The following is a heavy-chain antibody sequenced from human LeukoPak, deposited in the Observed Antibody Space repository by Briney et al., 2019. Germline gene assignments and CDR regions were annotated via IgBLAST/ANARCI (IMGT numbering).Heavy chain of an antibody. J-gene: IGHJ4*02. D-gene: IGHD2-15*01. CDR2: INSDVSTT. CDR1: GFTFSSYW. Sequence: GGSLRLSCAASGFTFSSYWMHWVRQAPGKGLVWVSRINSDVSTTSYADSVKGRFTISRDNAKNSLYLQMNSLRAEDTAVYYCARCPAGIVVVAASFDYWGQGTLVTVSS. V-gene: IGHV3-74*01. CDR3: ARCPAGIVVVAASFDY.